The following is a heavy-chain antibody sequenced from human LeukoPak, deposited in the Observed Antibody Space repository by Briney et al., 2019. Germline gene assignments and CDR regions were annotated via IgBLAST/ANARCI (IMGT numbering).Heavy chain of an antibody. CDR3: ARDPGNWFDP. Sequence: SVTVSCTASGGTFSSYAISWVRQAPGQGLEWMGGIIPIFGTANYAQKFQGRVTITADESTSTAYMELSSLRSEDTAVYYCARDPGNWFDPWGQGTLVTVSS. CDR1: GGTFSSYA. J-gene: IGHJ5*02. CDR2: IIPIFGTA. V-gene: IGHV1-69*01.